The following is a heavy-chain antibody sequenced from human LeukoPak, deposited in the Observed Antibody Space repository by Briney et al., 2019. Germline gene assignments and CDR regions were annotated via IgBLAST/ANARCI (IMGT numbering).Heavy chain of an antibody. J-gene: IGHJ4*02. Sequence: ASVKHSCKASGYTFTDYALHWVREAPGQSLEWMGWITTGRGETRYSQEFQRRITFTRDTSASTVYMDLSDLRSEDTAVYYCARGGKQWRGGNYFDSWGQGTLVAVSS. CDR2: ITTGRGET. CDR1: GYTFTDYA. D-gene: IGHD6-19*01. V-gene: IGHV1-3*03. CDR3: ARGGKQWRGGNYFDS.